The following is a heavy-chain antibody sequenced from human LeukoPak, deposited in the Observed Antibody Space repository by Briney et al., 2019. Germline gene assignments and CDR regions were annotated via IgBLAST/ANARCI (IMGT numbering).Heavy chain of an antibody. CDR2: INTSGRT. CDR3: ARVQSAWDHVWDDCFYYMDG. Sequence: SETLSLTCTVSGNSININSYFWNWVRQPAGKGLEWLGRINTSGRTTYNPSLKSRVTMSIDTSTKSFSLKMTSVTAADTAVYFCARVQSAWDHVWDDCFYYMDGWGTGTTVIVSS. V-gene: IGHV4-61*02. D-gene: IGHD1-14*01. J-gene: IGHJ6*03. CDR1: GNSININSYF.